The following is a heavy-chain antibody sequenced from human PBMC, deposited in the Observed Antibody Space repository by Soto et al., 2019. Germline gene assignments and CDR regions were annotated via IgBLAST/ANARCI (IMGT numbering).Heavy chain of an antibody. CDR2: LDESGTT. CDR1: GGPIRSSSHY. D-gene: IGHD3-16*01. Sequence: QLQLKESGPGLVKPSETLSLTCYVSGGPIRSSSHYWGWIRQSPGTGLEWIGSLDESGTTYYNPSLQSRVPVSVDTSKNQFSLKVISVTGADTAIYYCSSEGGYFDYGGQGNLVTVSS. V-gene: IGHV4-39*01. J-gene: IGHJ4*02. CDR3: SSEGGYFDY.